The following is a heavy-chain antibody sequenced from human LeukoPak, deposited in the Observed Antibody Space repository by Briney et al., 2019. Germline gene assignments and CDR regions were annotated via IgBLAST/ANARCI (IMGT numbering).Heavy chain of an antibody. V-gene: IGHV4-39*07. CDR2: IYYSGST. J-gene: IGHJ3*02. CDR1: GGSISSSNYY. CDR3: ARERENDFWTGDAFDI. Sequence: SETLSLTCTVSGGSISSSNYYWGWIRQPPGKGLEWIGSIYYSGSTYYNPSLKSRVTISVDTSKNRFSLKLSSVTAADTAVYYCARERENDFWTGDAFDIWGQGTMVTVSS. D-gene: IGHD3-3*01.